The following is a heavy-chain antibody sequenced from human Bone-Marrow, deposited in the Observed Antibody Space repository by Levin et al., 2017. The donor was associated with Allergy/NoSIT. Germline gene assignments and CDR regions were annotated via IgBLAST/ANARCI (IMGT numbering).Heavy chain of an antibody. CDR3: ASRLTASGGLDV. CDR2: INSKSVYI. D-gene: IGHD6-6*01. J-gene: IGHJ6*02. CDR1: GVTRNNYT. Sequence: GGSLRLSCAVSGVTRNNYTLTWVRQPPGKGLEWVSSINSKSVYIHYGDSVKGRFTISRDNSKKVLFRKMNRLRDEDTATYYGASRLTASGGLDVWGHGTTVTVSS. V-gene: IGHV3-21*04.